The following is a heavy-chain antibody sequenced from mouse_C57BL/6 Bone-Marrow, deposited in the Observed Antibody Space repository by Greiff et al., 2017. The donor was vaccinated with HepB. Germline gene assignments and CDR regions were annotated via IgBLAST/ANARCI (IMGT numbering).Heavy chain of an antibody. CDR2: IDPSDSET. CDR3: ARPGLYDGPAWLAY. V-gene: IGHV1-52*01. Sequence: QVQLQQPGAELVRPGSSLKLSCKASGYTFTSYWMHWVKQRPIQGLEWIGNIDPSDSETHYNQKFKDKATLTVDKSSSTAYMQLSSLTSEDSAVYYCARPGLYDGPAWLAYWGQGTLVTVSA. CDR1: GYTFTSYW. J-gene: IGHJ3*01. D-gene: IGHD2-3*01.